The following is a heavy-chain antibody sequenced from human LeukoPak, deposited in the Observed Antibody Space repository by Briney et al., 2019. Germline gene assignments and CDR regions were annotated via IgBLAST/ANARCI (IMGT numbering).Heavy chain of an antibody. CDR2: IRSKANTYAA. V-gene: IGHV3-73*01. CDR1: GFTFSDSA. J-gene: IGHJ4*01. CDR3: MARGDSYGLFDY. D-gene: IGHD5-18*01. Sequence: GGSLTHSCAASGFTFSDSAMHWVRQASWTGLEWVARIRSKANTYAASYAASVKGRFTISRDDSKNTASLQMNSLKTEDTAVYYCMARGDSYGLFDYWGHGTLVTVSS.